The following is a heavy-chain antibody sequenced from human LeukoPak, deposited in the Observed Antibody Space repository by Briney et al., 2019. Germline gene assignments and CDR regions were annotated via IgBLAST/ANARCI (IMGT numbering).Heavy chain of an antibody. J-gene: IGHJ4*02. CDR1: GFTFSSYA. CDR3: ARDWCSSTSCSPKLDY. D-gene: IGHD2-2*01. CDR2: ISYDGSNK. Sequence: PGGSPRLSCAASGFTFSSYAMHWVRQAPGKGLEWVAVISYDGSNKYYADSVKGRFTISRDNSKNTLYLQMNSLRAEDTAVYYCARDWCSSTSCSPKLDYWGQGTLVTVSS. V-gene: IGHV3-30-3*01.